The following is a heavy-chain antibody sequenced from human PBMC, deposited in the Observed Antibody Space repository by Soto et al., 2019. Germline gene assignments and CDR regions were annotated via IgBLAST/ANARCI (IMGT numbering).Heavy chain of an antibody. CDR2: IDPSDSYT. CDR3: ARLMSRAEYNGMDV. CDR1: GYSFTSYW. J-gene: IGHJ6*04. Sequence: PWESLKISCKGSGYSFTSYWISRVRQMPGKGLEWMGRIDPSDSYTNYSPSFQGHVTISADKSISTAYLQWSSLKASDTAIYYCARLMSRAEYNGMDVLGKGTTVTVSS. V-gene: IGHV5-10-1*01. D-gene: IGHD1-26*01.